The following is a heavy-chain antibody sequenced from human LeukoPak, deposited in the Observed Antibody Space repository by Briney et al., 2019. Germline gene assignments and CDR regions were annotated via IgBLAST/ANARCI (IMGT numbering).Heavy chain of an antibody. CDR3: ARGGSGTLIDY. CDR1: GFTFSSYD. J-gene: IGHJ4*02. V-gene: IGHV3-13*04. CDR2: IGTAGDT. Sequence: PGGSLRLSCAASGFTFSSYDMHWVRQAPGKGLEWVSAIGTAGDTYYPGSVKGRFTISRENAKNSLYLQMNSLRAGDTAVYYCARGGSGTLIDYWGQGTLVTVSS. D-gene: IGHD5-12*01.